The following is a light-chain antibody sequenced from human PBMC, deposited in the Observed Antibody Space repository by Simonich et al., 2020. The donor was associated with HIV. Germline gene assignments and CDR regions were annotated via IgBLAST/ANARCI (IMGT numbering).Light chain of an antibody. V-gene: IGKV4-1*01. J-gene: IGKJ1*01. Sequence: DIVMTQSPDSLAVSLGERPTINCKSSQSVLYSSNNKNYLAWYQQKPGQPPKLIIYWSSTRESVVPDRFSGSGSGTDFTLTISSLQAEDVAVYYCQQYYSTPRTFGQGTKVEIK. CDR3: QQYYSTPRT. CDR1: QSVLYSSNNKNY. CDR2: WSS.